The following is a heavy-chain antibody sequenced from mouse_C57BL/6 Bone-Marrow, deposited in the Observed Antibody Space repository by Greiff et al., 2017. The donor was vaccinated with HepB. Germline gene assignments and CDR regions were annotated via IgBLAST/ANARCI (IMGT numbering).Heavy chain of an antibody. CDR3: ARDYYGSSYWYFDV. Sequence: EVQGVESGGGLVKPGGSLKLSCAASGFTFSDYGMHWVRQAPEKGLEGFAYISSGSSTIYYADTVKGRFTISRDNAKNTLFLQMTSLRSEDTAMYYCARDYYGSSYWYFDVWGTGTTVTVSS. J-gene: IGHJ1*03. CDR1: GFTFSDYG. V-gene: IGHV5-17*01. D-gene: IGHD1-1*01. CDR2: ISSGSSTI.